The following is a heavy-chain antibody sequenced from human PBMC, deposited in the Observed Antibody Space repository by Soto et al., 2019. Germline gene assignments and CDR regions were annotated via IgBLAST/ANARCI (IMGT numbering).Heavy chain of an antibody. CDR1: GFTFNSYG. Sequence: QVQLVESGGGVVQPGRSLRLSCAASGFTFNSYGMHWVRQGPGNGLEWVAFISYDSTKTYYADSVKGRFTISRDNSNSDLYVQMNRLTGDDTAVYYCAMTRSAWSDFPYSALDVWGQGTTVTVSS. J-gene: IGHJ6*02. D-gene: IGHD4-17*01. V-gene: IGHV3-30*03. CDR2: ISYDSTKT. CDR3: AMTRSAWSDFPYSALDV.